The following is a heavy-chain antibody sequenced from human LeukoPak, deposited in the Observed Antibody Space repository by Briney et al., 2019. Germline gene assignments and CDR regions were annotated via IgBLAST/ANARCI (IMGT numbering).Heavy chain of an antibody. Sequence: GGSLRLSCAASGFTVSSNYMSWVRQAPGKGLEWVANIKQDGSEKYYVDSVKGRFTISRDNAKNSLYLQMNSLRAEDTAVYYCARRRDYFDYWGQGTLVTVSS. V-gene: IGHV3-7*01. CDR1: GFTVSSNY. CDR3: ARRRDYFDY. CDR2: IKQDGSEK. J-gene: IGHJ4*02.